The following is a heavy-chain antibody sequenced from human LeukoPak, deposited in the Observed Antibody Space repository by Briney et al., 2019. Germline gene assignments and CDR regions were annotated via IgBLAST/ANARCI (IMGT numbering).Heavy chain of an antibody. CDR1: GFTFSSYE. V-gene: IGHV3-48*01. CDR2: ISDSSSNI. D-gene: IGHD2-2*01. Sequence: PGRSLRLSCAASGFTFSSYEMNWVRQAPGKGLEWVSYISDSSSNIHYADSVKGRFTISRDNAKNSLYLQMNSLRAEGTAVCYCARGAAVPAARWFDRWGQGALVSDCS. CDR3: ARGAAVPAARWFDR. J-gene: IGHJ5*02.